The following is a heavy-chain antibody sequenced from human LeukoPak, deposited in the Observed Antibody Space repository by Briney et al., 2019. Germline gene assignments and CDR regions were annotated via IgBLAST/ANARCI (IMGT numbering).Heavy chain of an antibody. CDR1: GFTFSSYA. CDR3: ARGDSGSYFPDY. J-gene: IGHJ4*02. CDR2: ISSNGGST. V-gene: IGHV3-64*01. Sequence: GGSLRLSCAASGFTFSSYAMHWVRQAPGKGLEYVSAISSNGGSTYCANSVKGRFTISRDNSKNTLYLQMGSLRAEDMAVYYCARGDSGSYFPDYWGQGTLVTVSS. D-gene: IGHD1-26*01.